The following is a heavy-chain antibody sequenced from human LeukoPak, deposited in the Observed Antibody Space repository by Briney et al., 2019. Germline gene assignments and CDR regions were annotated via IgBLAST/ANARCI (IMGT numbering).Heavy chain of an antibody. V-gene: IGHV4-61*02. CDR3: ARDYYDSSGYFLWFDP. Sequence: PSETLSLTCTVSGGSISSGSYYWSWIRQPAGKGLEWIGRIYTSGSTNYNPSLKSRVTISVDASKNQFSLKLSSVTAADTAVYYCARDYYDSSGYFLWFDPWGQGTLVTVSS. CDR2: IYTSGST. J-gene: IGHJ5*02. CDR1: GGSISSGSYY. D-gene: IGHD3-22*01.